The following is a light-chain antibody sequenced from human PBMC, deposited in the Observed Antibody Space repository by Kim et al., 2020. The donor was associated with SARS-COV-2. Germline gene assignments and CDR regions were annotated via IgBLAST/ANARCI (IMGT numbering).Light chain of an antibody. V-gene: IGKV3-15*01. CDR1: QNIRSN. J-gene: IGKJ4*01. CDR3: QEYDSWPLA. CDR2: GAS. Sequence: VSQGERATPSCRASQNIRSNLAWYQQKPGQAPRLLIYGASTRATAFPARFSGSGSGTEFTLTISSLQSEDCAVYYCQEYDSWPLAFGGGTKVDIK.